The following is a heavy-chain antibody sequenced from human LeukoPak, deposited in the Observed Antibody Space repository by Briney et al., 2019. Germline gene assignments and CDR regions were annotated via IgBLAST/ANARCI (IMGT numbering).Heavy chain of an antibody. CDR3: ARHASSSSLDY. CDR2: IYHSGST. Sequence: SQTLSLTCAVSGYSISSGYYWGWIRQPPGKGLEWIGSIYHSGSTYYNPSLKSRVSISVDTSKNQFSLKLSSVTDADAAVYYCARHASSSSLDYWGQGTLVTVSS. J-gene: IGHJ4*02. V-gene: IGHV4-38-2*01. CDR1: GYSISSGYY. D-gene: IGHD6-13*01.